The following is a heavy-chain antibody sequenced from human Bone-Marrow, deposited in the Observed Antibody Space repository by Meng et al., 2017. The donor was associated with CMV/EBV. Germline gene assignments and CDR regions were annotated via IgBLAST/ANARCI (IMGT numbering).Heavy chain of an antibody. J-gene: IGHJ4*02. CDR2: IWYDGSNK. CDR1: GFTFSSYG. D-gene: IGHD3-16*01. Sequence: GESLKISCAASGFTFSSYGMHWVRQAPGKGLEWVAVIWYDGSNKYYADSVKGRFTISRDNSKNTLYLQMNSLRAEDTAVYYCARGLTSRGIPLNFAYWGQGTLVTVSS. V-gene: IGHV3-33*01. CDR3: ARGLTSRGIPLNFAY.